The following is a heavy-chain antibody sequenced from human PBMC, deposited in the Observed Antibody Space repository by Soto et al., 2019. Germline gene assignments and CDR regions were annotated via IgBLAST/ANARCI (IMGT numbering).Heavy chain of an antibody. Sequence: SETLSLTCTVSGGSISSGGYYWSWIRQHPGKGLEWIGYIYYSGSTYYNPSLKSRVTISVDTSKNQFSLKLSSVTAADTAVYYCARGRYSGTQRFDSWGQGTLVNVSS. V-gene: IGHV4-31*03. D-gene: IGHD1-26*01. CDR1: GGSISSGGYY. J-gene: IGHJ4*02. CDR2: IYYSGST. CDR3: ARGRYSGTQRFDS.